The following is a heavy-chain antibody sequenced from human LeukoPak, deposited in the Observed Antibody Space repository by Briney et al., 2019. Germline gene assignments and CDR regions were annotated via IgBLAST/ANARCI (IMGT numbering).Heavy chain of an antibody. J-gene: IGHJ6*01. V-gene: IGHV4-34*01. CDR2: INHSGST. D-gene: IGHD3-3*01. CDR1: GGSFSGYY. CDR3: ARGDYDFWSGYYTLSYYYGMDV. Sequence: SETLSLTCAVYGGSFSGYYWSWIRQPPGKGLEWIGEINHSGSTNYNPSLKSRVTISVDTSKNQSSLKLSAVAAADTAVYDCARGDYDFWSGYYTLSYYYGMDVWGQGTTVTVSS.